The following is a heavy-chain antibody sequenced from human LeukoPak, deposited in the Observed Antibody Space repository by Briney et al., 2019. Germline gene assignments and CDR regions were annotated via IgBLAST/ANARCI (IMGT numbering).Heavy chain of an antibody. V-gene: IGHV3-74*01. CDR3: ARGVGYCSSTSCYWWFDP. J-gene: IGHJ5*02. Sequence: GGSLRLSCAACGFTFSSYWMHWVRQAPGKGLVWVSRINSDGSSTSYADSVKGRFTISRDNAKNTLYLQMNSLRAEDTAVYYCARGVGYCSSTSCYWWFDPWGQGTLATVSS. D-gene: IGHD2-2*01. CDR1: GFTFSSYW. CDR2: INSDGSST.